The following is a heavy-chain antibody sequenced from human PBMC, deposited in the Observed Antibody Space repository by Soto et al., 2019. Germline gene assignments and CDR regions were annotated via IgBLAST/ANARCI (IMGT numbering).Heavy chain of an antibody. D-gene: IGHD2-21*02. CDR1: GFTFSGSA. V-gene: IGHV3-73*02. Sequence: EVQLVESGGGLVQPGGSLKLSCAASGFTFSGSAMHWVRQASGKGLEWVGRIRSKANNNATVYAASVKGRFTISRDDSNNTAHLQMNSLKTEDTAVYYCARHALHCWGGDCYLLPYFDLWGRGTLVTVSS. J-gene: IGHJ2*01. CDR2: IRSKANNNAT. CDR3: ARHALHCWGGDCYLLPYFDL.